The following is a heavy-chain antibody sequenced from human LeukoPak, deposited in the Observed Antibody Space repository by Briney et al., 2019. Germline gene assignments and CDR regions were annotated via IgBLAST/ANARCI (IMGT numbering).Heavy chain of an antibody. J-gene: IGHJ4*02. CDR1: GFTVSSNY. V-gene: IGHV3-53*01. Sequence: GGSLRLSCAASGFTVSSNYMSWVRQAPGKGLEWVSVIYSGGSTYYADSVKGRFTISRDNSKNTLYLQMNSLRAEDTAVYYCARGAADTYYDYVWGSYRYDYWGQGTLVTVSS. CDR3: ARGAADTYYDYVWGSYRYDY. CDR2: IYSGGST. D-gene: IGHD3-16*02.